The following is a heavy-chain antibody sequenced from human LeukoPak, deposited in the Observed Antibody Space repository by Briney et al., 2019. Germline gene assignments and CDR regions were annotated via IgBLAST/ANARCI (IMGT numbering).Heavy chain of an antibody. CDR3: ASIFVGGYYFDY. V-gene: IGHV4-39*07. Sequence: SETLSLTCTVSGGSISSSSYYWGWIRQPPGKGLEWIGSIYYSGSTYYNPSLKSRVTISVDTSKNQFSLKLSSVTAADTAVYYCASIFVGGYYFDYWGQGTLVTVSS. D-gene: IGHD2-15*01. CDR2: IYYSGST. J-gene: IGHJ4*02. CDR1: GGSISSSSYY.